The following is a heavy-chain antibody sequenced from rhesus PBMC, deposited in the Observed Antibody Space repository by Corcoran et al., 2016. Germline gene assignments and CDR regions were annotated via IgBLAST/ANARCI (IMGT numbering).Heavy chain of an antibody. Sequence: EVQLVESGGGLVKPGGSLSLSCVASGFTFSSYVMHWVRQAPGKGLEVVSVISERGGTSYCADSVKGRFTISRDNAKNSLFLQMNSLRAEDTAVYYCRGVAAGYYGLDSWGQGVVVTVSS. CDR3: RGVAAGYYGLDS. D-gene: IGHD4-29*01. CDR1: GFTFSSYV. CDR2: ISERGGTS. V-gene: IGHV3-100*01. J-gene: IGHJ6*01.